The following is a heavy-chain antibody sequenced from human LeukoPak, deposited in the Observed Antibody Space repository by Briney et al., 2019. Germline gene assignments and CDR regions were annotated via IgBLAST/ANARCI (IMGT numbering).Heavy chain of an antibody. V-gene: IGHV3-30*18. CDR3: AKDGYCSGGSCYPRGYYYGMDV. CDR2: ISYDGSNK. CDR1: GFTFSSNG. J-gene: IGHJ6*04. D-gene: IGHD2-15*01. Sequence: GGSLRLSCAASGFTFSSNGVHWVRQAPGKGLEWVAVISYDGSNKYYADSVKGRFNISRDNSKYTLYLQMNSLRAEDTAVYYCAKDGYCSGGSCYPRGYYYGMDVWGKGTTVTVSS.